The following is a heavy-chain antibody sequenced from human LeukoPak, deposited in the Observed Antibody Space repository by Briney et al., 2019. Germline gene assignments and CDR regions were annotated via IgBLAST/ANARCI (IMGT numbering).Heavy chain of an antibody. Sequence: GGSLRLSCAGSGFTFNTYNMNWVRQAPGKGLEWVSSISSSSSYIYYADSVKGRFTISRDNSKNSLFLQMNSLRAEDTATYYCARLSAMLRGPEPIYYFDYWGQGTLVTVSS. D-gene: IGHD3-10*01. CDR3: ARLSAMLRGPEPIYYFDY. CDR2: ISSSSSYI. CDR1: GFTFNTYN. V-gene: IGHV3-21*01. J-gene: IGHJ4*01.